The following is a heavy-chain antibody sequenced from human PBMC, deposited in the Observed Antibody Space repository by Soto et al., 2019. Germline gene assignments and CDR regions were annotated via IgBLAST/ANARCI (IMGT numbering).Heavy chain of an antibody. CDR1: GFTFSSYA. J-gene: IGHJ6*02. Sequence: GGSLRLSCAASGFTFSSYAMSWVRQAPGKGLEWVSAISGSGGSTYYADSVKGRFTISRDNSKNTLYLQMNSLRAEDTAVYYCASQYCSSTSCYRDYYYGMDVWRQGTTVTVSS. CDR2: ISGSGGST. D-gene: IGHD2-2*02. V-gene: IGHV3-23*01. CDR3: ASQYCSSTSCYRDYYYGMDV.